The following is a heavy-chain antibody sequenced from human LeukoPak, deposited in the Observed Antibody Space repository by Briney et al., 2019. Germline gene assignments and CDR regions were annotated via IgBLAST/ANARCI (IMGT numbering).Heavy chain of an antibody. CDR3: ARVVGARSYFDY. CDR1: GGSISSYY. D-gene: IGHD1-26*01. V-gene: IGHV4-59*01. Sequence: SETLSLTCTVSGGSISSYYWSWIRQPPGKGLEWIGYIYYSGSTNYNPSLKSRVTISVDTSKNQFSLKLSPVTAADTAVYYCARVVGARSYFDYWGQGTLVTVSS. J-gene: IGHJ4*02. CDR2: IYYSGST.